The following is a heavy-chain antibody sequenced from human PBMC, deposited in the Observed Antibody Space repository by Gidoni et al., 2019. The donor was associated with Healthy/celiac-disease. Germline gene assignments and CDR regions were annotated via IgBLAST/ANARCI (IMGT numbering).Heavy chain of an antibody. Sequence: APGKGLEWVSAISGSGGSTYYADSVKGRFTISRDNSKNTLYLQMNSLRAEDTAVYYCAKAKRVVVAATFCWFNWGQGTLVTVSS. CDR2: ISGSGGST. CDR3: AKAKRVVVAATFCWFN. D-gene: IGHD2-15*01. V-gene: IGHV3-23*01. J-gene: IGHJ4*02.